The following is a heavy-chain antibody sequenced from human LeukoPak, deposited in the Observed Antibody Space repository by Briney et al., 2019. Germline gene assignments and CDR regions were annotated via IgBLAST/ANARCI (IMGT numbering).Heavy chain of an antibody. D-gene: IGHD4-17*01. CDR1: GGSISSGGYY. CDR3: ARFSNDHGVKFDY. J-gene: IGHJ4*02. V-gene: IGHV4-31*03. Sequence: KSSQTLSLTCTVSGGSISSGGYYWSWVRQHLEKGLEWIGYIYYSGTAYYNPSLKSRVTMSVDASKNQFSLKLDSVTAADTAVYYCARFSNDHGVKFDYWGQGTLVTVSS. CDR2: IYYSGTA.